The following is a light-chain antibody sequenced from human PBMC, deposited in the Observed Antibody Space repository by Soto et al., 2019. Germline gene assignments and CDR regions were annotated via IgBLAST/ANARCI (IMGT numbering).Light chain of an antibody. J-gene: IGKJ2*01. CDR1: EDITND. CDR3: QQYDSLPYT. Sequence: DIQMTQSPSSLSASVGDRVTITCQASEDITNDLNWYQQKPGKVPKLLIYDASNLEVGVPSRFSGSGSGTDFTFTISILQPEDIATYYCQQYDSLPYTFGQGTKLEIK. CDR2: DAS. V-gene: IGKV1-33*01.